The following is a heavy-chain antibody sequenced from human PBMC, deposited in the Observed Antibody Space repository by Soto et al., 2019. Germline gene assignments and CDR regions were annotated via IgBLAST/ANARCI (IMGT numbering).Heavy chain of an antibody. CDR3: AKDGGSSGWHFDY. Sequence: VQLVESGGGVVQPGRSLRLSCAASGFTFSSYGMHWVRQAPGKGLEWVAVISYDGSNKYYADSVKGRFTISRDNSKNTLYLQMNSLRAEDTAVYYCAKDGGSSGWHFDYWGQGTLVTVSS. CDR1: GFTFSSYG. D-gene: IGHD6-19*01. J-gene: IGHJ4*02. V-gene: IGHV3-30*18. CDR2: ISYDGSNK.